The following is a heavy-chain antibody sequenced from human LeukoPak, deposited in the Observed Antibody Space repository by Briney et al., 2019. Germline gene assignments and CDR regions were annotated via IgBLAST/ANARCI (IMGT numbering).Heavy chain of an antibody. Sequence: ASVKVSCKASGYTFTSYAMNWVRQAPGQGLEWMGWINTNTGNPTYAQGFTGRFVFSLDTSVSTAYLQISSLKAEDTAVYYCARDSITIFGVVIPNMDVWGKGTTVTVSS. CDR1: GYTFTSYA. CDR2: INTNTGNP. CDR3: ARDSITIFGVVIPNMDV. D-gene: IGHD3-3*01. J-gene: IGHJ6*03. V-gene: IGHV7-4-1*02.